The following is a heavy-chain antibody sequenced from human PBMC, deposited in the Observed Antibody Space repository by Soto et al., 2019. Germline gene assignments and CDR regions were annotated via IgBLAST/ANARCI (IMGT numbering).Heavy chain of an antibody. V-gene: IGHV3-53*01. CDR3: ARIALYNCASIDYIGMHV. CDR2: IYSGGST. D-gene: IGHD1-20*01. J-gene: IGHJ6*02. Sequence: GGSLRLSCAASGFTVSSNYMSWVRQAPGKGLEWVSVIYSGGSTYYADSVKGRFTITRDNSKNTLYLQMNSLRAEDTAVYYCARIALYNCASIDYIGMHVWGQGTMVTVSS. CDR1: GFTVSSNY.